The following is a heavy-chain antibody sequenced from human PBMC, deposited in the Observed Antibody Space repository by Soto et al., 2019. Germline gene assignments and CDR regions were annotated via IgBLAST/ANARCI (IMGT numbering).Heavy chain of an antibody. Sequence: QVQLQESGPGLVKPSGTLSLTCTVSGGSMTSSNWWNWVRQSPGKGLEWIGEAHHSGRTNYNPSLTSRVTISVDKSKNHFSLKLSSVTAADTAVYYCARSEAPGLDYWGQGTLVTVSS. CDR3: ARSEAPGLDY. CDR1: GGSMTSSNW. J-gene: IGHJ4*02. V-gene: IGHV4-4*02. D-gene: IGHD6-6*01. CDR2: AHHSGRT.